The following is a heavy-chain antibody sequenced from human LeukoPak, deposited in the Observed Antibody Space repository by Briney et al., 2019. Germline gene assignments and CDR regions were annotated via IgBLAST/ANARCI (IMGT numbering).Heavy chain of an antibody. V-gene: IGHV3-48*04. CDR1: GFTFSSYS. CDR3: ASVPALVRGVIEY. Sequence: GGSLRLSCAASGFTFSSYSINWVRQAPGKGLEWVSYISSSGSTIYYADSVKGRFTISRDNAKNSLYLQMNSLRAEDTAVYYCASVPALVRGVIEYWGQGTLVTVSS. CDR2: ISSSGSTI. J-gene: IGHJ4*02. D-gene: IGHD3-10*01.